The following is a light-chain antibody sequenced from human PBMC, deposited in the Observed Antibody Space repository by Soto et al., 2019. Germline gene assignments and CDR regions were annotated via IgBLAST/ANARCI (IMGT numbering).Light chain of an antibody. CDR2: GAS. J-gene: IGKJ3*01. CDR1: QSNSSSY. V-gene: IGKV3-20*01. CDR3: QQYNSSPPEFT. Sequence: EIVLTQSPGTLSVSPGERVTLSCRASQSNSSSYLAWYQQRPGQAPRLLIFGASYRATGIPDRFSGSGSGTDFTLTISKLEPEVFAVYYCQQYNSSPPEFTFGPGTKVDSK.